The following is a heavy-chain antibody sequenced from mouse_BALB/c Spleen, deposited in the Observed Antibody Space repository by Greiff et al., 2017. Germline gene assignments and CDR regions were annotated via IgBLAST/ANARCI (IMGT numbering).Heavy chain of an antibody. CDR1: GFAFSSYD. J-gene: IGHJ3*01. CDR3: ARHNYSCRAWFAY. D-gene: IGHD1-3*01. Sequence: DVMLVESGGGLVKPGGSLKLSCAASGFAFSSYDMSWVRQTPEKRLEWVAYISSGGGSTYYPDTVKGRFTISRDNAKNTLYLQMSSLKSEDTAMYYCARHNYSCRAWFAYWGQGTLVTVSA. V-gene: IGHV5-12-1*01. CDR2: ISSGGGST.